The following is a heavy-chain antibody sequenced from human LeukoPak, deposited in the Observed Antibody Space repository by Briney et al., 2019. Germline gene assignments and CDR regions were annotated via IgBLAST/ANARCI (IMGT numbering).Heavy chain of an antibody. CDR2: IYPGDSDT. CDR3: ARTYYYDSSAYYPQFDY. V-gene: IGHV5-51*01. J-gene: IGHJ4*02. CDR1: GYSFTNYW. Sequence: THGESLKISCKGSGYSFTNYWIGWMRQMPGKGLEWMGIIYPGDSDTRYSPSFQGHVTISADKSISTAYLQWSSLKASDTAMYYCARTYYYDSSAYYPQFDYWGPGTLVTVSS. D-gene: IGHD3-22*01.